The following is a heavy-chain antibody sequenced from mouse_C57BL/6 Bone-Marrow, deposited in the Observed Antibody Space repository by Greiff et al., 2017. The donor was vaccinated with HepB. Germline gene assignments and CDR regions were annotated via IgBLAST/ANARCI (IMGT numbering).Heavy chain of an antibody. V-gene: IGHV5-6*01. D-gene: IGHD1-1*01. CDR2: ISSGGSYT. Sequence: EVQGVESGGDLVKPGGSLKLSCAASGFTFSSYGMSWVRQTPDKRLEWVATISSGGSYTYYPDSVKGRFTISRDNAKNTLYLQMSSLKSEDTAMYYCARHSNYYGSSDWYFDVWGTGTTVTVSS. CDR3: ARHSNYYGSSDWYFDV. J-gene: IGHJ1*03. CDR1: GFTFSSYG.